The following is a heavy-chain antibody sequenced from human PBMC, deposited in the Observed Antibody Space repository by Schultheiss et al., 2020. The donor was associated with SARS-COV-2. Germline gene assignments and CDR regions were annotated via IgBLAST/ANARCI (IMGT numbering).Heavy chain of an antibody. CDR1: GGSISSSNW. D-gene: IGHD2-2*01. V-gene: IGHV4-4*02. J-gene: IGHJ5*02. CDR3: ARGYCSDTNSPSPDNWLDP. CDR2: IYHSGST. Sequence: SETLSLTCAVSGGSISSSNWWSWVRQPPGKGLEWIGEIYHSGSTNYNPSLKSRVTISVDTSKNQFFLRLTSVTAADTAVYYCARGYCSDTNSPSPDNWLDPWGQGTLVTVSS.